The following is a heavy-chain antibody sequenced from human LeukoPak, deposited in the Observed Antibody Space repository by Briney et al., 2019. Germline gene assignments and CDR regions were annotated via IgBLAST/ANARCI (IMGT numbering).Heavy chain of an antibody. Sequence: PGGSLRLSCAASGFTFRNYAMGWVRQAPGKELEWVSTSSGSGDDTYYADSVKGRFTISRDNSKNTLYLQMSGLRAEDTAVYYCAKFRGIPTTVTQDWGQGTLVTVSS. V-gene: IGHV3-23*01. CDR3: AKFRGIPTTVTQD. CDR1: GFTFRNYA. D-gene: IGHD4-17*01. J-gene: IGHJ1*01. CDR2: SSGSGDDT.